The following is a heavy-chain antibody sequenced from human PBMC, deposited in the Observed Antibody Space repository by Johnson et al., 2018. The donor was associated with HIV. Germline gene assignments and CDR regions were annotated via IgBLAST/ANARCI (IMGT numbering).Heavy chain of an antibody. D-gene: IGHD2-21*02. J-gene: IGHJ3*02. V-gene: IGHV3-30*02. CDR3: AIYGLVTRAFDI. CDR1: GFTFNYYG. CDR2: VRHDGSNK. Sequence: QMMLVESGGGLVRPGGSLRLSCAASGFTFNYYGIHWVRQAPGKGLEWVAFVRHDGSNKYYADSVKGRFTISRDNSKNTLYLQMNSLRAEDTALYYCAIYGLVTRAFDIWGQGTMVAVSS.